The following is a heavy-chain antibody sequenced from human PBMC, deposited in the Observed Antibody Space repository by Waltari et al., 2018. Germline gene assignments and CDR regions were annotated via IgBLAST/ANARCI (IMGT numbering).Heavy chain of an antibody. CDR1: GYTLTSYY. D-gene: IGHD2-2*01. Sequence: QVQLVQSGAEVKKPGASVKVSCKASGYTLTSYYMHWVRQAPGQGLEWVGRINTTSGDTIYARKLQDRVTMTRDTSVNTAYMVVGRLTSDDTAVYFCARESAFSTSWYPGFDPWGQGTLVTVAS. CDR2: INTTSGDT. CDR3: ARESAFSTSWYPGFDP. V-gene: IGHV1-2*06. J-gene: IGHJ5*02.